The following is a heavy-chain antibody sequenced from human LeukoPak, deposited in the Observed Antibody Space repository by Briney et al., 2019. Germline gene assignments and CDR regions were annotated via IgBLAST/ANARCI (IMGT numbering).Heavy chain of an antibody. D-gene: IGHD6-6*01. CDR2: INLNSGGT. J-gene: IGHJ4*02. CDR3: ASDPSSSDNFFDF. CDR1: GFTFSDYY. Sequence: ASVKVSCKASGFTFSDYYIHWVRQAPGQGVDYMGHINLNSGGTFYVQKFQGRVTMTRDTSISTAYMDLSRLTSDDTAVYFCASDPSSSDNFFDFWGQGTLVTVSS. V-gene: IGHV1-2*06.